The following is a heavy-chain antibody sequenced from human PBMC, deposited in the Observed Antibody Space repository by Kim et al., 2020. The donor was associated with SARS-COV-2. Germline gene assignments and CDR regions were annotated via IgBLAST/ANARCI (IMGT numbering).Heavy chain of an antibody. J-gene: IGHJ6*02. D-gene: IGHD2-8*02. CDR2: ISGSGGST. CDR3: AKSIVSRTGPYYYYGMDV. V-gene: IGHV3-23*01. Sequence: GGSLRLSCAASGFTFSSYAMSWVRQAPGKGLEWVSAISGSGGSTYYADSVKGRFTISRDNSKNTLYLQMNSLRAEDTAVYYCAKSIVSRTGPYYYYGMDVWGQGTTVTVSS. CDR1: GFTFSSYA.